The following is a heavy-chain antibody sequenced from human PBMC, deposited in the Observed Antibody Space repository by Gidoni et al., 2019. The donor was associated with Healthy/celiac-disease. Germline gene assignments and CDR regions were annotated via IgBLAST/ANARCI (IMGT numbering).Heavy chain of an antibody. Sequence: QVQLVESGGGVVQPGRSLRLSCAASGFTFSSYGMPWVRQAPGKGLEWVAVISYDGSNKYYADSVKGRFTISRDNSKNTLYLQMNSLRAEDTAVYYCAKDRTGMATSPEYYYYGMDVWGQGTTVTVSS. CDR2: ISYDGSNK. CDR1: GFTFSSYG. V-gene: IGHV3-30*18. J-gene: IGHJ6*02. D-gene: IGHD5-12*01. CDR3: AKDRTGMATSPEYYYYGMDV.